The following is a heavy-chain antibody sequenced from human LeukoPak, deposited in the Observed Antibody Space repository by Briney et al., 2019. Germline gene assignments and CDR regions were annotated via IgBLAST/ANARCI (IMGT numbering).Heavy chain of an antibody. D-gene: IGHD5-12*01. Sequence: ASVKVSCKASGYTFTSYGISWVQQAPGQGLEWMGWISAYNGNTNYAQKLQGRVTMTTDTSTSTAYMELRSLRSDDTAVYYCARDLLSGYDPYEAFDYWGQGTLVTVSS. CDR3: ARDLLSGYDPYEAFDY. J-gene: IGHJ4*02. CDR1: GYTFTSYG. CDR2: ISAYNGNT. V-gene: IGHV1-18*01.